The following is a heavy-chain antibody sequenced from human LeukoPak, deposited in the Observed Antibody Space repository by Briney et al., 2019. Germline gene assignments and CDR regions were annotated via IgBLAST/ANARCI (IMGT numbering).Heavy chain of an antibody. J-gene: IGHJ3*02. D-gene: IGHD1-1*01. CDR2: INPNSGGT. CDR1: GYTFTGYY. Sequence: ASVKVSCKASGYTFTGYYMHWVRQAPGQGLEWMGWINPNSGGTNYAQKFQGRVTMTRDTSISTAYMELSRLRSDDTAVYYCARVPNWNDYHDAFDIWGQGTMVTVSS. V-gene: IGHV1-2*02. CDR3: ARVPNWNDYHDAFDI.